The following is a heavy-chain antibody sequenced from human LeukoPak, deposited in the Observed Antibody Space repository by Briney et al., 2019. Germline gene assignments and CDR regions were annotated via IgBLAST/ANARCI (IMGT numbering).Heavy chain of an antibody. CDR2: INTDGSSA. V-gene: IGHV3-74*01. J-gene: IGHJ4*02. CDR1: GFTFSDYY. Sequence: SGGSLRLSCAASGFTFSDYYMSWIRQAPGKGLVWVSRINTDGSSANYADSVRGRFTISRDNAKNTLYLQMNSLRADDTAVYYCAREEIVGSTSDYWGQGTLVTVSS. CDR3: AREEIVGSTSDY. D-gene: IGHD1-26*01.